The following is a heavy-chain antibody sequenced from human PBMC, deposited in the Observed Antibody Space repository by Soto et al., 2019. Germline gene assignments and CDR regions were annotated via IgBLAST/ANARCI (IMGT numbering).Heavy chain of an antibody. J-gene: IGHJ4*02. CDR1: GFIFSGSA. CDR3: IRGRSPYYYDY. Sequence: EVQLVESGGGLVQPGGSLKLSCAASGFIFSGSAVHWVRQASGKGLEWVGRILSKAGNYATAYPASMKGRFTIYRNDSENTAFLKMNSLKTEHTAVYYCIRGRSPYYYDYWGQGTLVAVSS. V-gene: IGHV3-73*01. CDR2: ILSKAGNYAT.